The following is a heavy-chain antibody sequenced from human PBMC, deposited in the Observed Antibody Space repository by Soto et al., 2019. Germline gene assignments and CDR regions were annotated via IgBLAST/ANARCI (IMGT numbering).Heavy chain of an antibody. J-gene: IGHJ4*02. D-gene: IGHD2-21*02. CDR3: AVSTCGGDCYSPFWVFDF. Sequence: QAQLVQSGAELKKPGASVKVSCQASGYPFTGHYMHWVRQAPGQGLEWMGWINPNSGDTDYAQKFRDRVTMTRDTSITTGYMELSRLRSDDTAVYFCAVSTCGGDCYSPFWVFDFWGQGTLVTVSS. V-gene: IGHV1-2*02. CDR1: GYPFTGHY. CDR2: INPNSGDT.